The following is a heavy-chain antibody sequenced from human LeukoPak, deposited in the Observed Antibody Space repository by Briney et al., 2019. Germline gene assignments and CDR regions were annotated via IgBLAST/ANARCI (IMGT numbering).Heavy chain of an antibody. Sequence: GGSLRLSCAASGFTFSSYWMHWVRQAPGKGLVWVSRIKSDGKTNYADSVKGRFTISRDNAKNTASLQMNSLRAEDTGVYYCARAPSEIGGYYPEYFRHWGQGTLVTVSS. CDR2: IKSDGKT. CDR3: ARAPSEIGGYYPEYFRH. V-gene: IGHV3-74*01. J-gene: IGHJ1*01. CDR1: GFTFSSYW. D-gene: IGHD3-22*01.